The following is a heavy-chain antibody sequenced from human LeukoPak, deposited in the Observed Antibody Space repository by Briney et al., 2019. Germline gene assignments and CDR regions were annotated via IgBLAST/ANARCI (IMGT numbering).Heavy chain of an antibody. D-gene: IGHD3-10*01. V-gene: IGHV4-38-2*02. CDR2: IYYRGST. CDR3: ARQLYVSGSYYAPMDV. Sequence: SETLCLTCTVSGYSISSGYYWGWIRQPPGRGLEWIASIYYRGSTHYNPSLASLKSRVTISGDTSKNQFSLKPTSVTAADTAVYFCARQLYVSGSYYAPMDVWGKGTTVMISS. CDR1: GYSISSGYY. J-gene: IGHJ6*03.